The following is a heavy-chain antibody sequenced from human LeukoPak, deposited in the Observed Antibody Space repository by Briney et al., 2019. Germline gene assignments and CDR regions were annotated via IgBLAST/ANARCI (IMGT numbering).Heavy chain of an antibody. V-gene: IGHV4-4*07. J-gene: IGHJ4*02. Sequence: SETLSLTCTVSGGSISSYYWSWIRQPAGKGLEWIGRIYTSGSTNYNPSLKGRVTMSVDTSKNQFSLKLSSVTAADTAVYYCARDGSHYDYVWGSYRGYYFDYWGQGTLVTVSS. D-gene: IGHD3-16*02. CDR2: IYTSGST. CDR3: ARDGSHYDYVWGSYRGYYFDY. CDR1: GGSISSYY.